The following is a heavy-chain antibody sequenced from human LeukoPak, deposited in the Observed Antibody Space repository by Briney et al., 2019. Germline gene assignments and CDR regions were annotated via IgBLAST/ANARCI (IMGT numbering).Heavy chain of an antibody. Sequence: SETLSLTCTVSGGSSGSSSYYWGWIRQPPGKGLEWIGTIYYSGSTYYNPSLKSRLTISVDTSKNQFSLKLSSVTAADTALYYCATPRSGYSQFDYWGQGTLVTVSS. D-gene: IGHD3-3*01. CDR3: ATPRSGYSQFDY. CDR1: GGSSGSSSYY. V-gene: IGHV4-39*01. J-gene: IGHJ4*02. CDR2: IYYSGST.